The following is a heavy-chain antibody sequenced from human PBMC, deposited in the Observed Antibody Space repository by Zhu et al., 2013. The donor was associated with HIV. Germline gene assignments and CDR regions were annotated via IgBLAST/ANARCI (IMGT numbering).Heavy chain of an antibody. CDR1: GGSISSSS. D-gene: IGHD2-2*02. CDR3: ARDRGDTPTYWFDP. CDR2: IYYSGST. J-gene: IGHJ5*02. V-gene: IGHV4-59*12. Sequence: QVQLQDRGPGLVKPSETLSLTCTVSGGSISSSSWSWIRQPPGKGLEWIGYIYYSGSTNHNPSLKSRVTISIHTSRKKFSLKLSSVTAADTAVYYCARDRGDTPTYWFDPWGQGTLVTVSS.